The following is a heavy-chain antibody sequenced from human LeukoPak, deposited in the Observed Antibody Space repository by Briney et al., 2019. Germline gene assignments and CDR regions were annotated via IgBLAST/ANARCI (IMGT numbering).Heavy chain of an antibody. V-gene: IGHV3-48*01. CDR2: ISGSSGII. CDR3: ARVLTRYYDSSGPIDAFDI. CDR1: GFTFNTYT. Sequence: PGGSLRLSCAASGFTFNTYTMNWVRQAPGKGLEWVSYISGSSGIIDYADSVRGRFTISRDNAKNSLYLQMNSLRAEDTAVYYCARVLTRYYDSSGPIDAFDIWGQGTMVTVSS. D-gene: IGHD3-22*01. J-gene: IGHJ3*02.